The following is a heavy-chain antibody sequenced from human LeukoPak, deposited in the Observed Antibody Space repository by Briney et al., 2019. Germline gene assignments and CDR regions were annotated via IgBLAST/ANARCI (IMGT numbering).Heavy chain of an antibody. CDR3: ARVSGGPTDWGYFDY. V-gene: IGHV1-2*06. D-gene: IGHD7-27*01. J-gene: IGHJ4*02. Sequence: ASVQVSCKASGYSGHWMHWVRQAPGQGLEWMGRINPNSGGTNYAQKFQGRVTMTRDTSINTVYMELSGLRPDDTAMYYCARVSGGPTDWGYFDYWGQGALVSVSS. CDR1: GYSGHW. CDR2: INPNSGGT.